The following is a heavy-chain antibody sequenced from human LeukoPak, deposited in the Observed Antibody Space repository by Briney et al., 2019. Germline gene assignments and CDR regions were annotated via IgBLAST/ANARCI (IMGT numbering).Heavy chain of an antibody. CDR1: SVSITSYY. D-gene: IGHD5-18*01. CDR2: IYYSGST. Sequence: ASETLSLTCSVSSVSITSYYWTWIRQPPGKGLEWIGYIYYSGSTNYNPSLKSRVTISVDTSKNQFSLKLSSVTAADTAVYYCARIRLDTAMAHFDYWGQGTLVTVSS. CDR3: ARIRLDTAMAHFDY. J-gene: IGHJ4*02. V-gene: IGHV4-59*01.